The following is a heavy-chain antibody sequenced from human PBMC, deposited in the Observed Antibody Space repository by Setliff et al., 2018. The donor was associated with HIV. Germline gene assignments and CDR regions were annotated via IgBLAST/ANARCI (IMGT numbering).Heavy chain of an antibody. CDR3: VRGANFYTPRKRIFDY. CDR1: GASLSPYF. CDR2: ISHNGGF. J-gene: IGHJ4*02. V-gene: IGHV4-34*01. D-gene: IGHD3-3*01. Sequence: PSETLSLTCAVYGASLSPYFWHWIRQSPGKGLEWIGEISHNGGFNYSPSFESRLTMSVDTPRNQVSLNLSAVTAADTAIYYCVRGANFYTPRKRIFDYGGQGMSVTVS.